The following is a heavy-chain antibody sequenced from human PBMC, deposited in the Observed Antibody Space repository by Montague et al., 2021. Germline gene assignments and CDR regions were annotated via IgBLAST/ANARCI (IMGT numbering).Heavy chain of an antibody. Sequence: SLRLSCAASGFTFSTFPMHWVRQAPGKGLEWVALISHDGSSKYYADAVRGRFTVSRDNSKNTLYLQTNSLRADDTAVYYCARWRVYYDTSGYAAWGRGTLVTVSS. CDR2: ISHDGSSK. D-gene: IGHD3-22*01. CDR3: ARWRVYYDTSGYAA. V-gene: IGHV3-30-3*01. J-gene: IGHJ5*02. CDR1: GFTFSTFP.